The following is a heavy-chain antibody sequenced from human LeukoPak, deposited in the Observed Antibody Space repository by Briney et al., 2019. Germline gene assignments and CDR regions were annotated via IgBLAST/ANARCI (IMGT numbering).Heavy chain of an antibody. CDR3: AREPTIAARRRGQAEYFQH. V-gene: IGHV1-2*02. Sequence: GASVKVSCKASGYTFTGYYMHWVRQAPGQGLEWMGWINPNSGGTNYAQKFQGRVTMTRDTSISTAYMELSRLRSDDTAVYYCAREPTIAARRRGQAEYFQHWGQGTLVTVSS. D-gene: IGHD6-6*01. J-gene: IGHJ1*01. CDR1: GYTFTGYY. CDR2: INPNSGGT.